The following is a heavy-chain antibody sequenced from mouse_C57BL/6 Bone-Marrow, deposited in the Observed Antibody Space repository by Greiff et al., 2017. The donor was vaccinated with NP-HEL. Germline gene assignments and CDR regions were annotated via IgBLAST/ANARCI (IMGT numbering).Heavy chain of an antibody. Sequence: EVKLVESGGGLVQPGGSLKLSCAASGFTFSDYYMYWVRQTPEKRLEWVAYISNGGGSTYYPDTVKGRFTISRDNAKNTLYLQMSRLKSEDTAMYYCARHDGYPAWFAYWGQGTLVTVSA. CDR3: ARHDGYPAWFAY. J-gene: IGHJ3*01. CDR1: GFTFSDYY. CDR2: ISNGGGST. V-gene: IGHV5-12*01. D-gene: IGHD2-3*01.